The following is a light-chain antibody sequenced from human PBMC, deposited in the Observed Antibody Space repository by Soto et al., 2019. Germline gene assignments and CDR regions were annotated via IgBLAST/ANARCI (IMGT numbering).Light chain of an antibody. CDR2: AAS. CDR1: QSITTY. Sequence: DLQMTQSPSSLSASVGDRVTITCRASQSITTYLYWYRQKPGKAPKLLIYAASSLQIGVPSRFSGSGSETEFTLSISSLQPEDFATYFCQQIYSAPLTFGGGTKVEIK. V-gene: IGKV1-39*01. J-gene: IGKJ4*01. CDR3: QQIYSAPLT.